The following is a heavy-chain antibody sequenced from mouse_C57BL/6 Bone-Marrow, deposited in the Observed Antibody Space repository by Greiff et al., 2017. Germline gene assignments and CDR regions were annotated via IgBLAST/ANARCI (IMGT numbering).Heavy chain of an antibody. J-gene: IGHJ2*01. V-gene: IGHV5-4*01. D-gene: IGHD1-1*01. CDR2: ISDGGSYT. CDR3: ARASYGTTVVDPYYFDY. CDR1: GFTFSSYA. Sequence: EVQLQESGGGLVKPGGSLKLSCAASGFTFSSYAMSWVRQTPEKRLEWVATISDGGSYTYYPDNVKGRFTISRDNAKNNLYLQMSHLKSEDTAMYYCARASYGTTVVDPYYFDYWGQGTTLTVSS.